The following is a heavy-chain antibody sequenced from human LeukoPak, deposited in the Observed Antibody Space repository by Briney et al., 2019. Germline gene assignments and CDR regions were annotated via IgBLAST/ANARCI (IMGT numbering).Heavy chain of an antibody. CDR3: ARHGVGSSWFGFDY. CDR1: GGTFSSYA. V-gene: IGHV5-51*01. Sequence: KVSSKASGGTFSSYAISWVRQAPGQGLQWMGHINPRDSDPRYSPSFQGRATISSDRSISTAYLQWCSLKASDTAMYYCARHGVGSSWFGFDYWGQGTLVTVSS. D-gene: IGHD6-6*01. J-gene: IGHJ4*02. CDR2: INPRDSDP.